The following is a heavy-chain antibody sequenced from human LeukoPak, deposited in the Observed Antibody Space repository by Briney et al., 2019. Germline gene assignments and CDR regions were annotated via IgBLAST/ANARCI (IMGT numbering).Heavy chain of an antibody. CDR3: AKDTGGSYVSWYFDL. CDR2: ISWNSGTI. Sequence: GGSPRLSCAASGFTFDDYAMHWVRQAPGKGLEWVSGISWNSGTIGYADSVGGRFTISRDNAKNSLYLQMNSLRAEDTALYYCAKDTGGSYVSWYFDLWGRGTLVTVSS. J-gene: IGHJ2*01. D-gene: IGHD1-26*01. V-gene: IGHV3-9*01. CDR1: GFTFDDYA.